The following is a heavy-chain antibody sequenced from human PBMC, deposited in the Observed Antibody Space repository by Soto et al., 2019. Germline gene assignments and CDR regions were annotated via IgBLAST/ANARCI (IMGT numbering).Heavy chain of an antibody. Sequence: SVKGSCKASGCTFSSYAISWVRQAPGQGLEWMGGIIPIFGTANYAQKFQGRVTITADESTSTAYMELSSLRSEDTAVYSCASKGRGYSYGNNVWGQGTTVTVSS. V-gene: IGHV1-69*13. CDR1: GCTFSSYA. CDR2: IIPIFGTA. CDR3: ASKGRGYSYGNNV. D-gene: IGHD5-18*01. J-gene: IGHJ6*02.